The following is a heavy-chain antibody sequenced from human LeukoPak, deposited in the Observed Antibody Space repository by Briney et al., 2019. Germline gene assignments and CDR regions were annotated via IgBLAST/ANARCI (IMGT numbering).Heavy chain of an antibody. CDR1: GGTFISYA. V-gene: IGHV1-69*13. J-gene: IGHJ4*02. CDR2: IVPIFGTA. D-gene: IGHD6-25*01. CDR3: ARWRLPRYYFDY. Sequence: SVKVSCKASGGTFISYAISWVRQAPGQGLEWMGGIVPIFGTANYAQKFQGRVTITADESTSTAYMELSSLRSEDTAVYYCARWRLPRYYFDYWGQGTLVTVSS.